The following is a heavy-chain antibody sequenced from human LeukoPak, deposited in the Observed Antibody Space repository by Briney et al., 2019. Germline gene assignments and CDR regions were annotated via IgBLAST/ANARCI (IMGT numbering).Heavy chain of an antibody. J-gene: IGHJ3*02. CDR1: GFTFSSYS. CDR3: ARVRFRVPSTPSGAFDI. D-gene: IGHD2-2*01. V-gene: IGHV3-48*01. Sequence: GGSLRLSCAASGFTFSSYSMNWVRQAPGKGLEWVSYINYSSSTIYYADSVKGRFTISRDNAKNSLYLQMNSLSTEDTGVYYCARVRFRVPSTPSGAFDIWGQGTMVTVSS. CDR2: INYSSSTI.